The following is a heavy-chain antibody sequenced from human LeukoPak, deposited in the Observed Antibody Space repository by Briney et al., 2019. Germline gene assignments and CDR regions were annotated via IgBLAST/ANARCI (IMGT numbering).Heavy chain of an antibody. CDR1: RFTLSTYW. J-gene: IGHJ4*02. D-gene: IGHD3-22*01. CDR2: IKQDGSQE. V-gene: IGHV3-7*01. Sequence: VESGGGLVQPGGSLRLSCAASRFTLSTYWMSWVRQAPGKGLEWVAHIKQDGSQEYYVDSVKGRFTISRDNSKNTLYLQMNSLRAEDTAVYYCASLFPNYYDSSGNFDYWGQGTLVTVSS. CDR3: ASLFPNYYDSSGNFDY.